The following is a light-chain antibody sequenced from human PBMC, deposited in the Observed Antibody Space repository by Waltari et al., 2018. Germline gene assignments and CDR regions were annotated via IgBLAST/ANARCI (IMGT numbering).Light chain of an antibody. V-gene: IGKV1-33*01. CDR3: QQNENLPLT. J-gene: IGKJ4*01. CDR2: DAY. Sequence: DIQMTQSPSSLSASVGDTVTITCQASQDISNYLNWYQQKPGEAPKLLINDAYNLETGVPSRFSGGGSGTEFTLTITSLQPGDIATYYCQQNENLPLTFGGGTKVEIK. CDR1: QDISNY.